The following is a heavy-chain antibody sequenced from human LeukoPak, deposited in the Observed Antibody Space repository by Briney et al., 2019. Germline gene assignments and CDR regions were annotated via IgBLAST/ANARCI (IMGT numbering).Heavy chain of an antibody. CDR1: GGTFSSYA. CDR3: ADCSSTSCYYYYYMDV. J-gene: IGHJ6*03. V-gene: IGHV1-69*05. CDR2: IIPIFGTA. Sequence: SVKVSCKASGGTFSSYAISWVRQAPGQGLEWMGRIIPIFGTANYAQKFQGRVMITTDESTSTAYMELSSLRSEDTAVYYCADCSSTSCYYYYYMDVWGKGTTVTVSS. D-gene: IGHD2-2*01.